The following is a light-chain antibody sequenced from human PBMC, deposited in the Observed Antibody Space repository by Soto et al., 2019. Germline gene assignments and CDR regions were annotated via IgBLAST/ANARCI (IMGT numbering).Light chain of an antibody. Sequence: QSVLTQPPSASGSRGQSVTISCTGTSSDVGGYNYVSWYQQHPGKAPKLIIYEVTKRPSGVPDRFSGSKSGNTASLTVSGLQADDEADYYCSSYGGSGDVLFGGGTKLTVL. V-gene: IGLV2-8*01. CDR3: SSYGGSGDVL. J-gene: IGLJ2*01. CDR2: EVT. CDR1: SSDVGGYNY.